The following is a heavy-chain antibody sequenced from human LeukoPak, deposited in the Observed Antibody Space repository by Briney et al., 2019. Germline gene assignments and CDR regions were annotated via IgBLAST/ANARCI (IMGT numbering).Heavy chain of an antibody. CDR1: GFTFSNYG. CDR2: ISFDGSQK. D-gene: IGHD2-2*01. CDR3: ARGRPSHYCSSTSCYAWFDP. V-gene: IGHV3-33*01. Sequence: GGSLRLSCAASGFTFSNYGMHWVRQAPGKGLEWVALISFDGSQKYYADSVKGRFTISRDNAKNSLYLQMNSLRAEDTAVYYCARGRPSHYCSSTSCYAWFDPWGQGTLVTVSS. J-gene: IGHJ5*02.